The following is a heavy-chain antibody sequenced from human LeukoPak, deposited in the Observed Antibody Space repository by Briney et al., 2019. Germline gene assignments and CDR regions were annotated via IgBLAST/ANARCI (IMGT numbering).Heavy chain of an antibody. V-gene: IGHV3-66*01. Sequence: PGGSLRLSCAASGFTVGNNYMSWVRRAPGKGLEWVSVIYSGGSTYYADSVKGRFTISRDNSKNTLYLQVNSLRAEDTAVYYCARGTMHSSYWYIFDYWGQGTLVTVSS. D-gene: IGHD6-19*01. CDR2: IYSGGST. J-gene: IGHJ4*02. CDR1: GFTVGNNY. CDR3: ARGTMHSSYWYIFDY.